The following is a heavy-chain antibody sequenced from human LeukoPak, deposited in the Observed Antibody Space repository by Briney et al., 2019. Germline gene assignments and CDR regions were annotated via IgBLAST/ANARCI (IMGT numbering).Heavy chain of an antibody. Sequence: PEASVKVSCKASGGTFSSYAISWVRQAPGQGLEWMGGIIPIFGTANYAQKFQGRVTITTDESTSTAYMELSSLRSEDTAVYYCATAKGENYYYYYYYTDVWGKGTTVTVSS. V-gene: IGHV1-69*05. CDR2: IIPIFGTA. J-gene: IGHJ6*03. CDR3: ATAKGENYYYYYYYTDV. CDR1: GGTFSSYA. D-gene: IGHD1-26*01.